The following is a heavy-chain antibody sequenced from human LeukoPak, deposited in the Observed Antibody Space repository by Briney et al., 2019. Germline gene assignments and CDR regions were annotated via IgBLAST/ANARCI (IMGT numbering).Heavy chain of an antibody. CDR2: ITGGGSR. CDR1: GFTFNKYA. CDR3: ANMVRGVISVDY. J-gene: IGHJ4*02. D-gene: IGHD3-10*01. V-gene: IGHV3-23*01. Sequence: PGGSLRLSCAASGFTFNKYAMNWVRQAPGKGLEWVSGITGGGSRYYADSVKGRFTISRDNSKNTMSMQMNSLRAEDTAVYYCANMVRGVISVDYWGQGTLVTVSS.